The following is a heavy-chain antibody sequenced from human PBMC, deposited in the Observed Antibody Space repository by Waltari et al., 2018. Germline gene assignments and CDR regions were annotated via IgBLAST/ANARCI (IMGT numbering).Heavy chain of an antibody. CDR3: ARRAGTDNNWFDP. J-gene: IGHJ5*02. V-gene: IGHV4-34*01. CDR1: GGSFRGYY. D-gene: IGHD1-1*01. Sequence: QVQLQQWGAGLLKPSETLSLPCAVYGGSFRGYYWSWIRQPPGKGLEWIGEINHSGSTNYNPSLKSRVTISVDTSKNQFSLKLSSVTAADTAVYYCARRAGTDNNWFDPWGQGTLVTVSS. CDR2: INHSGST.